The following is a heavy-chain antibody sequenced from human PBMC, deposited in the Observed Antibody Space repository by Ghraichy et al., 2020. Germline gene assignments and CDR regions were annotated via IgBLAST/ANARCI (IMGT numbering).Heavy chain of an antibody. CDR2: ISDSGSAI. Sequence: GGSLRLSCAASGFTFSDYYISWIRQAPGKGLEWVSYISDSGSAIFYADSVKGRFTISRDNARNSLYLQMNSLRAEDTAVYYCASALSDYGAFRAFDVWGQGTMVTVSS. D-gene: IGHD4-17*01. J-gene: IGHJ3*01. CDR1: GFTFSDYY. CDR3: ASALSDYGAFRAFDV. V-gene: IGHV3-11*01.